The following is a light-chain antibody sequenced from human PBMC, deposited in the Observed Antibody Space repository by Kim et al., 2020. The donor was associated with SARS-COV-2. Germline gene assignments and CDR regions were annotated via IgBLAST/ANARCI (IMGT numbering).Light chain of an antibody. J-gene: IGLJ1*01. CDR1: KLWDKY. Sequence: VSPGQTVSIACSGDKLWDKYVPWYQQRQGQSPALVIYRDNKRPSGIPERFSGSNSGNTATLTISGTHAMDEADYYWQAWDSSTFYVFGTGTKVTVL. CDR2: RDN. CDR3: QAWDSSTFYV. V-gene: IGLV3-1*01.